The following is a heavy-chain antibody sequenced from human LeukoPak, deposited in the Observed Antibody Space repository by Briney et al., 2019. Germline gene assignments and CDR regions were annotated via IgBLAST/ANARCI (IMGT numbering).Heavy chain of an antibody. Sequence: SVKVSCKASGGTFSSYAISWARQAPGQGLEWMGGIIPIFGTANYAQKFQGRVTITADESTSTAYMELSSLRSEDTAVYYCARDRWDCSSTSCYHYMDVWGKGTTVTVSS. V-gene: IGHV1-69*13. CDR2: IIPIFGTA. CDR1: GGTFSSYA. D-gene: IGHD2-2*01. CDR3: ARDRWDCSSTSCYHYMDV. J-gene: IGHJ6*03.